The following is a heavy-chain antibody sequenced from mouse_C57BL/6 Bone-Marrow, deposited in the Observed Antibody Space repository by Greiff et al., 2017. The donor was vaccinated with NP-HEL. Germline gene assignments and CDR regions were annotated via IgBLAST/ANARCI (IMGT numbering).Heavy chain of an antibody. V-gene: IGHV1-64*01. CDR1: GYTFTSYW. CDR3: ARTQFYYYGSSPFAY. J-gene: IGHJ3*01. D-gene: IGHD1-1*01. Sequence: QVQLQQPGAELVKPGASVKLSCKASGYTFTSYWMHWVKQRPGQGLEWIGMIHTNSGSTNYNEKFKSKATLTVDKSSSTAYMQLSSLTSEDSAVYYCARTQFYYYGSSPFAYWGQGTLVTVSA. CDR2: IHTNSGST.